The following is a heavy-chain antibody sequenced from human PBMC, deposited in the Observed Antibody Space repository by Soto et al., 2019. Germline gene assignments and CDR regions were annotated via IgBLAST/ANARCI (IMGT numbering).Heavy chain of an antibody. CDR2: INPSGGST. D-gene: IGHD2-2*01. CDR1: GYTFTSYY. J-gene: IGHJ5*02. Sequence: ASVKVSCKASGYTFTSYYMHWVRQAPGQGLEWMGIINPSGGSTSYAQKFQGRVTMTRDTSTSTVYMELSSLRFEDTAVYFCARGGYCSSTSCYEAKWCDPWRYRTFANASS. CDR3: ARGGYCSSTSCYEAKWCDP. V-gene: IGHV1-46*03.